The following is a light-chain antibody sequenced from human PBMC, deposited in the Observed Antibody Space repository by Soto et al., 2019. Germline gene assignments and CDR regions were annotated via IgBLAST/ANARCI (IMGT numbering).Light chain of an antibody. Sequence: QMTQSPSSLSASVGDRVTITCRASQGIKNDLGWYQQKPGKAPERLIYGASRLQTGVPSRFSGSGTGIEFTLTISSLQPEDLSTYYCLQHNTFPWTFGQGTKVEL. CDR2: GAS. CDR1: QGIKND. J-gene: IGKJ1*01. CDR3: LQHNTFPWT. V-gene: IGKV1-17*01.